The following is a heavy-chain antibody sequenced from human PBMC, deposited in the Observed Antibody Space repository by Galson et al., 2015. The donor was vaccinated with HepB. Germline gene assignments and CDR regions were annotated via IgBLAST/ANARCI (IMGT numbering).Heavy chain of an antibody. CDR1: GDTFSSYT. V-gene: IGHV1-69*04. Sequence: SVKVSCKASGDTFSSYTVSWVRQAPGQGLEWMGRIIPILGITNYVQKFQGRVTITADKSTSTAYMELSSLRSDDTAVYYCARDLGYCSGTSCQGVYGMDVWGQGTTVTVSS. D-gene: IGHD2-15*01. J-gene: IGHJ6*02. CDR2: IIPILGIT. CDR3: ARDLGYCSGTSCQGVYGMDV.